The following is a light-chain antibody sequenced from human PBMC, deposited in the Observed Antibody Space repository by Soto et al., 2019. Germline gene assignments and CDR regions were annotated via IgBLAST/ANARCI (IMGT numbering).Light chain of an antibody. CDR2: GSS. CDR3: QRYNNWGLS. J-gene: IGKJ4*01. V-gene: IGKV3D-15*01. CDR1: QNVGTN. Sequence: IVMTQSPATLSVSPGERVTLSCRASQNVGTNLAWYQQKPGQAPRLLIYGSSTRATGIPATFSGSGSGTEFTLTISSLQSEESAVYYCQRYNNWGLSFGGGTKVEIK.